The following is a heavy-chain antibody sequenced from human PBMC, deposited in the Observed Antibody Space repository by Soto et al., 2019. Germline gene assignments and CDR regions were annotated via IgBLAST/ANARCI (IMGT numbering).Heavy chain of an antibody. Sequence: QVQLVESGGGVVQPGRSLRLSCAASGFTFSSYAMHWVRQAPGKGLEWVAVISYDGSNKYYADSVKGRFTISRDNSKNTLYLKMNSLRAEDTAVYYCARDMVTVVVVPAAIRPYYYYGMDVWGQGTTVTVSS. CDR3: ARDMVTVVVVPAAIRPYYYYGMDV. V-gene: IGHV3-30-3*01. J-gene: IGHJ6*02. D-gene: IGHD2-2*02. CDR2: ISYDGSNK. CDR1: GFTFSSYA.